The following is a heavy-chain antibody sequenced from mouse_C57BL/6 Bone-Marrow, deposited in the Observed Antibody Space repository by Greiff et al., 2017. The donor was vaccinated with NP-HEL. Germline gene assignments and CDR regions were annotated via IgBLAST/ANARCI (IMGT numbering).Heavy chain of an antibody. J-gene: IGHJ2*01. D-gene: IGHD2-3*01. CDR1: GYSITSGYY. CDR2: ISYDGSN. CDR3: ASIYDGYTFDY. Sequence: EVQVVESGPGLVKPSQSLSLTCSVTGYSITSGYYWNWIRQFPGNKLEWMGYISYDGSNNYNPSLKNRISITRDTSKNQFFLKLNSVTTEDTATYYCASIYDGYTFDYWGQGTTLTVSS. V-gene: IGHV3-6*02.